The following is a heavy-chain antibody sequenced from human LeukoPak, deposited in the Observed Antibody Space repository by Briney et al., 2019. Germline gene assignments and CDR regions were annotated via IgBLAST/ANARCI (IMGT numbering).Heavy chain of an antibody. D-gene: IGHD4-17*01. CDR3: ASTLKVTTPFSLRY. V-gene: IGHV1-2*04. J-gene: IGHJ4*02. CDR2: INPNSGGT. CDR1: GYTFTSYD. Sequence: ASVKVSCKASGYTFTSYDINWVRQATGQGLEWMGWINPNSGGTNYAQKFQGWVTMTRDTSISTAYMELSRLRSDDTAVYYCASTLKVTTPFSLRYWGQGTLVTVSS.